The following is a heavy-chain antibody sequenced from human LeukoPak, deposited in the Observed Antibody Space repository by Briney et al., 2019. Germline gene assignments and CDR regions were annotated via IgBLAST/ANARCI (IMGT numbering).Heavy chain of an antibody. CDR1: GYTFTGYY. Sequence: ASVKVSCKASGYTFTGYYMHWVRQAPGQGLEWMGWINPNSGGTNYAQNFQGRVTMTRDTSISTAYMELSRLRSDDTAVYYCARVGVGVLWFGELLPYGWFDPWGQGTLVTVSS. D-gene: IGHD3-10*01. CDR2: INPNSGGT. J-gene: IGHJ5*02. V-gene: IGHV1-2*02. CDR3: ARVGVGVLWFGELLPYGWFDP.